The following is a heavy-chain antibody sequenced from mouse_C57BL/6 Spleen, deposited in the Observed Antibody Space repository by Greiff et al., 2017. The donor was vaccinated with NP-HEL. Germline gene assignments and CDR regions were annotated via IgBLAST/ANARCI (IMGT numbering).Heavy chain of an antibody. D-gene: IGHD2-2*01. Sequence: EVQVVESGGGLVKPGGSLKLSCAASGFTFSDYGMHWVRQAPEKGLEWVAYISSGSSTIYYADTVKGRFTISRDNAKNTLFLQMTSLRSEDTAMYYCARPVIYYGYDDGWYFDVWGTGTTVTVSS. CDR2: ISSGSSTI. CDR3: ARPVIYYGYDDGWYFDV. CDR1: GFTFSDYG. V-gene: IGHV5-17*01. J-gene: IGHJ1*03.